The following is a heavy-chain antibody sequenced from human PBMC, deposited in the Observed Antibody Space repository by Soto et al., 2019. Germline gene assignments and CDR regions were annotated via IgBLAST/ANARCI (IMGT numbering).Heavy chain of an antibody. Sequence: GGSLRLSCVASGFNFGDYSMNWVRQAPGKGLEWVASISSRDTFIQYGDSVRGRFTISRDNSKNTLYLQMNSLRAEDTAVYYCAKVRSTTIFDVVSLFDYWGQGTLVTVSS. D-gene: IGHD3-3*01. CDR1: GFNFGDYS. CDR3: AKVRSTTIFDVVSLFDY. V-gene: IGHV3-21*04. CDR2: ISSRDTFI. J-gene: IGHJ4*02.